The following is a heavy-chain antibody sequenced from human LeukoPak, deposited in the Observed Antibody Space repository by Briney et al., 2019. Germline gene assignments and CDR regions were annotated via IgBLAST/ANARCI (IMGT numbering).Heavy chain of an antibody. CDR3: ARPGSSRTIDY. CDR2: INSDGGST. J-gene: IGHJ4*02. V-gene: IGHV3-74*01. Sequence: GGPLRLSCAASGFTFSSYAMSWVRQAPGKGLVWVSRINSDGGSTSYADSVKGRFTISRDNAKNTLYLQMNSLRAEDTAVYYCARPGSSRTIDYWGQGTLVTVSS. D-gene: IGHD1-26*01. CDR1: GFTFSSYA.